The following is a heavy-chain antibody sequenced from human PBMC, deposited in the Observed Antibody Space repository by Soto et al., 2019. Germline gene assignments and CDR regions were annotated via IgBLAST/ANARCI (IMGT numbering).Heavy chain of an antibody. J-gene: IGHJ4*02. CDR3: ATLRAGAGGRVY. CDR1: GASVSSATYH. CDR2: ITGSP. D-gene: IGHD6-13*01. Sequence: PSETLSLTCTVSGASVSSATYHWSCIRQHPGKGLVWIGYITGSPHYNPALKSRVTISLDTSRNHFSLDLSSVTAADTAVYYCATLRAGAGGRVYWGQGTLVTVSS. V-gene: IGHV4-31*03.